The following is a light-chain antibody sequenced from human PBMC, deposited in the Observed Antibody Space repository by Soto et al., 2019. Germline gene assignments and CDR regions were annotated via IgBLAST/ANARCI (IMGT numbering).Light chain of an antibody. Sequence: QAVLTQPPSVSADLGQKVTISCSGSSSNIGGNSVSWYQQLPGTAPKLLIYDDNKRPSGIPDRFSGSKSGTSATLGITGFQTGDEADYYCGSWDSSLSAYVFGTGTKVTVL. CDR3: GSWDSSLSAYV. V-gene: IGLV1-51*01. J-gene: IGLJ1*01. CDR2: DDN. CDR1: SSNIGGNS.